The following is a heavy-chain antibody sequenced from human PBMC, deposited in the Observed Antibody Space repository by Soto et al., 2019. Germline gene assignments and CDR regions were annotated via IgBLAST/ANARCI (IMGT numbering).Heavy chain of an antibody. Sequence: SETLSLTCSVSGDSSSTYYWGWIRQPPWKGLEWIGYINYSGRTNHNPSLKSRVTTSVDTSKNQFSLKLSSVTAADTAVYYCARANYDILTGLGFDPWGQGTLVTVSS. J-gene: IGHJ5*02. CDR3: ARANYDILTGLGFDP. D-gene: IGHD3-9*01. V-gene: IGHV4-59*01. CDR2: INYSGRT. CDR1: GDSSSTYY.